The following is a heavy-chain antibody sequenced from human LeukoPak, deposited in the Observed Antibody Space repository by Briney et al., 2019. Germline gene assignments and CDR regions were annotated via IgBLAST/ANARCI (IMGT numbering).Heavy chain of an antibody. CDR2: IYYSGST. V-gene: IGHV4-39*01. J-gene: IGHJ6*03. D-gene: IGHD3-22*01. CDR3: ASRPYDSSGYYPPRYYYYYMDV. Sequence: PSETLSLTCTVSGGSISSSSYYWGWIRQPPGKGLEWIGSIYYSGSTYYNPSLKSRVTISVDTSKNQFSLKLSSVTAADTAVNYCASRPYDSSGYYPPRYYYYYMDVCGKGTTVTVSS. CDR1: GGSISSSSYY.